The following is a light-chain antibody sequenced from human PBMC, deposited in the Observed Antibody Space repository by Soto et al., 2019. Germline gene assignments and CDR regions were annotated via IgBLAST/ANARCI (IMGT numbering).Light chain of an antibody. J-gene: IGKJ4*01. V-gene: IGKV1-5*03. CDR3: QQYNRYSVH. CDR1: QSISNW. Sequence: GDRVTLTCRASQSISNWLVWYQQKPGKAPKFLIYDASTLETGVPSRFSGSGYGTEFTLTIGSLQPDDFATYYCQQYNRYSVHFGGGTKVEMK. CDR2: DAS.